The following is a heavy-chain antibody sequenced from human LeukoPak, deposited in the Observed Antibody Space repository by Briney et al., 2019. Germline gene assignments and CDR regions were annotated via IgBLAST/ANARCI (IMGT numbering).Heavy chain of an antibody. V-gene: IGHV3-23*01. Sequence: GGSLRLSCAASGFTFSSYAMSWVRQAPGKGLEWVSAISGSGGSTYYADSVKGRFTISRDNSKNTLYLQMNNLRAEDTAIYYCAKDRVLYSSTWSAGDYWGQGTLVTVSS. CDR2: ISGSGGST. CDR3: AKDRVLYSSTWSAGDY. D-gene: IGHD6-13*01. CDR1: GFTFSSYA. J-gene: IGHJ4*02.